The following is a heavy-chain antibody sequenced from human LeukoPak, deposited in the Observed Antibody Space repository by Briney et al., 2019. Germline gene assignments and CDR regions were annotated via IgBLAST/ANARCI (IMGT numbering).Heavy chain of an antibody. CDR1: GFTFSSYS. J-gene: IGHJ4*02. V-gene: IGHV3-21*01. D-gene: IGHD6-6*01. Sequence: WGTLTLSCTASGFTFSSYSRNWIRQAPGKGLEWISSICSSSSYIYYADSVKGVFTISGNNAKDSLYLQMNSLRAEDTAVYYCARDRGGPRPFDYWGQGTLVTVSS. CDR3: ARDRGGPRPFDY. CDR2: ICSSSSYI.